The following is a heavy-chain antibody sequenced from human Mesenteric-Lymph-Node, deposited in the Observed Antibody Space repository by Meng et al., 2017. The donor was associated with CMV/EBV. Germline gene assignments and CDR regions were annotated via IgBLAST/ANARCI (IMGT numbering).Heavy chain of an antibody. D-gene: IGHD3-3*01. CDR1: GFTFSSYW. CDR3: ARSLSLGLVRSG. V-gene: IGHV3-74*01. CDR2: INSDGSST. J-gene: IGHJ4*02. Sequence: GESLKISCAASGFTFSSYWMHWVRQAPGKGLVWVSRINSDGSSTSYADSVKGRFTISRDNAKNTLYLQMTSLRAEDTAVYYCARSLSLGLVRSGWGQGTLVTVSS.